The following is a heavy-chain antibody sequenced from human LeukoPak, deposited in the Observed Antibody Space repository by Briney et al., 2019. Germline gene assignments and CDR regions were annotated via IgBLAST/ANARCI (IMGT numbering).Heavy chain of an antibody. D-gene: IGHD1-26*01. Sequence: GRSLRLSCAASGFTFSSYAMHWVRQAPGKGLEWVAVISYDGSNKYYADSVKGRFTISRDNFKNTLYLQMNSLRAEDTAVYYCARDSADGVIPRELHPPFDYWAREPRSPSPQ. V-gene: IGHV3-30-3*01. CDR2: ISYDGSNK. CDR1: GFTFSSYA. J-gene: IGHJ4*02. CDR3: ARDSADGVIPRELHPPFDY.